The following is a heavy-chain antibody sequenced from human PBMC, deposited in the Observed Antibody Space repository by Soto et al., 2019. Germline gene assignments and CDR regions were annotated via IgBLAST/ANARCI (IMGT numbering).Heavy chain of an antibody. CDR3: TTTIVVVPAAMTNDY. V-gene: IGHV3-15*01. D-gene: IGHD2-2*01. Sequence: GGSLGLSCAASGFTFSNAWMSWVRQAPGKGLEWVGRIKSKTDGGTTDYAAPVKGRFTISRDDSKNTLYLQMNSLKTEDTAVYYCTTTIVVVPAAMTNDYWGQGTLVTVSS. CDR1: GFTFSNAW. J-gene: IGHJ4*02. CDR2: IKSKTDGGTT.